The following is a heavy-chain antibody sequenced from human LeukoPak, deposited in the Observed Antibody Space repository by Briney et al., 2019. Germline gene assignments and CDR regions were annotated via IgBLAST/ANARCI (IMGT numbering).Heavy chain of an antibody. Sequence: GGSLRLSCAASGFTFSSYAMHWVRQAPGKGLEWVAVISYDGSNKYYADSVKGRFTISRDNSKNTLYLQMNSLGAEDTAVYYCARLIAAAGLYNWFDPWGQGTLVTVSS. J-gene: IGHJ5*02. D-gene: IGHD6-13*01. CDR2: ISYDGSNK. CDR1: GFTFSSYA. CDR3: ARLIAAAGLYNWFDP. V-gene: IGHV3-30*14.